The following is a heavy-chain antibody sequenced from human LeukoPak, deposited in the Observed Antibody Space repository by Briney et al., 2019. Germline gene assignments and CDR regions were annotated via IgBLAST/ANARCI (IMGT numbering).Heavy chain of an antibody. CDR1: GYTFTSYG. D-gene: IGHD2-2*01. Sequence: GASVKVSCKASGYTFTSYGISWVRQAPGQGLERMGWISAYNGNTNYAQKLQGRVTMTTDTSTSTAYMELRSLRSDDTAVYYCARVGYCSSTSCYQTYYYYGMDVWGQGTTVTVSS. J-gene: IGHJ6*02. CDR3: ARVGYCSSTSCYQTYYYYGMDV. V-gene: IGHV1-18*01. CDR2: ISAYNGNT.